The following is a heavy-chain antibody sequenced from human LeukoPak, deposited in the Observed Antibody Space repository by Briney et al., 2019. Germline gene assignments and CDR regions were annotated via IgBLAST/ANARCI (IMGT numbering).Heavy chain of an antibody. V-gene: IGHV3-73*01. Sequence: GGSLRLSCAASGFTFSGSAMHWVRQASGKGLEWVGRIRSKANSYATAYAASVKGRFTISRDDSKNTAYLQMNSLKTEDKAVYYCTRVGATGDYWGQGTLVTVSS. CDR2: IRSKANSYAT. J-gene: IGHJ4*02. D-gene: IGHD1-26*01. CDR3: TRVGATGDY. CDR1: GFTFSGSA.